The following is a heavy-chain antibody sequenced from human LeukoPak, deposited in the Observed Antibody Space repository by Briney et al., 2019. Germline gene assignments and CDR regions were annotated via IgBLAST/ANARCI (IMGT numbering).Heavy chain of an antibody. CDR1: GGSFSGYY. Sequence: SETLSLTCAVYGGSFSGYYRSWIRQPPGKGLEWIGEINHSGSTNYNPSLKSRVTISVDTSKNQFSLKLSSVTAADTAVYYCAPTGVPAAAGYYYGMDVWGQGTTVTVSS. V-gene: IGHV4-34*01. CDR2: INHSGST. D-gene: IGHD2-2*01. J-gene: IGHJ6*02. CDR3: APTGVPAAAGYYYGMDV.